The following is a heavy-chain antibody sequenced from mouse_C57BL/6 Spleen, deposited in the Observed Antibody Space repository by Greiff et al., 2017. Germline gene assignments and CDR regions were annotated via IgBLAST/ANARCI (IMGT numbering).Heavy chain of an antibody. V-gene: IGHV1-19*01. D-gene: IGHD3-3*01. CDR1: GYTFTDYY. CDR3: ARHLRDGYYCDY. J-gene: IGHJ2*01. CDR2: INPYNGGT. Sequence: VQLQQSGPVLVKPGASVKMSCKASGYTFTDYYMNWVKQSHGKSLEWIGVINPYNGGTSYNQKFKGKATLTVDKSSSTAYMELNSLTSEDSAVYYCARHLRDGYYCDYWGQGTTLTVSS.